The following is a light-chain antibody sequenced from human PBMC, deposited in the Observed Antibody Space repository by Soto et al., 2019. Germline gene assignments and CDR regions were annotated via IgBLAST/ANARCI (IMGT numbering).Light chain of an antibody. V-gene: IGKV1-5*01. CDR2: DAS. CDR1: QSISSW. Sequence: DIQMTQSPSTLSASVGERVTITCRASQSISSWLAWYQQKPGKAPKLLIYDASSLESGVPSRFSGSGSGTKFTLTISSLQPDDFATYYCQQYNSYPWTFGQGTKVEIK. J-gene: IGKJ1*01. CDR3: QQYNSYPWT.